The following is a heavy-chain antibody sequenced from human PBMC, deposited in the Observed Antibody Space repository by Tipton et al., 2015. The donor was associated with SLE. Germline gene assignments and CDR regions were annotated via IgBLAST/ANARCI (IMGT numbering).Heavy chain of an antibody. CDR3: AKGKRTIYDHDAFDM. J-gene: IGHJ3*02. D-gene: IGHD3-3*01. V-gene: IGHV3-23*01. CDR2: IRNGGGKSDGKT. Sequence: SLRLSCAPSGFSFSTYGMAWVRQPPGKGLGWVSTIRNGGGKSDGKTYYAESVRGRFTISRDSSKNTIYLQMDSLRAEGTALYYCAKGKRTIYDHDAFDMWGQGTAVTVSS. CDR1: GFSFSTYG.